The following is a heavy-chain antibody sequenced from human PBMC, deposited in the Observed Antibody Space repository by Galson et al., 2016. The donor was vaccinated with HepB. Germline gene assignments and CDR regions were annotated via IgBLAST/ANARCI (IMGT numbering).Heavy chain of an antibody. V-gene: IGHV1-69*04. CDR1: GGTLNNYV. D-gene: IGHD1-14*01. CDR2: FIPLLGVT. J-gene: IGHJ5*01. CDR3: AVVSSAELVFTPSPPHDWVDF. Sequence: SVKVSCKVSGGTLNNYVISWVRQAPGQGLEWMGRFIPLLGVTNHALKFQGRLIITADKSTATAYMDLSGLSSEDTAVYFCAVVSSAELVFTPSPPHDWVDFWGQGTLVTVSS.